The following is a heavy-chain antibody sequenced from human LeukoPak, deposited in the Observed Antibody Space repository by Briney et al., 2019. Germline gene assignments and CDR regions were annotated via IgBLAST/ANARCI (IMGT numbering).Heavy chain of an antibody. Sequence: SVKVSCKASGGTFSSYAISWVRQAPGQGLEWMGGIIPIFGTANYAQKFQGRVTITADESTSTAYMELSSLRSEDTAVYYCARSARSGSYPFDYWGQGTLVTVSS. J-gene: IGHJ4*02. CDR2: IIPIFGTA. CDR3: ARSARSGSYPFDY. D-gene: IGHD1-26*01. CDR1: GGTFSSYA. V-gene: IGHV1-69*13.